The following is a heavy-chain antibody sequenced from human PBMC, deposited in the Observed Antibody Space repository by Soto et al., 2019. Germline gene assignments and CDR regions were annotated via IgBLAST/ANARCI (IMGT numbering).Heavy chain of an antibody. Sequence: QVQLQESGPGLVKPSETLSLTCTVSGGSISSYYWSWIRQPPGKGLEWIGYIYYSGSTNYNPSLKSRVTIAVETSKNQFSLKLSSVTAADTAVYYCARGHVCSGGSCYSIWYFDLWGRGTLVTVSS. J-gene: IGHJ2*01. CDR2: IYYSGST. V-gene: IGHV4-59*01. CDR1: GGSISSYY. D-gene: IGHD2-15*01. CDR3: ARGHVCSGGSCYSIWYFDL.